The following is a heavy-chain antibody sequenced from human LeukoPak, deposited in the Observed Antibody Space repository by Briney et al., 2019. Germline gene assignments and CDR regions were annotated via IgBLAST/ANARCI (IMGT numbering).Heavy chain of an antibody. CDR1: GGSISSSSYY. V-gene: IGHV4-39*01. J-gene: IGHJ4*02. D-gene: IGHD2-2*02. CDR2: IYYSGST. Sequence: SETPSLTCTVSGGSISSSSYYWGWIRQPPGKGLEWIGSIYYSGSTYYNPSLKSRVTISVDTSKNQFSLKLSSVTAADTAVYYCARSICSSTSCYTGDDYWGQGTLVTVSS. CDR3: ARSICSSTSCYTGDDY.